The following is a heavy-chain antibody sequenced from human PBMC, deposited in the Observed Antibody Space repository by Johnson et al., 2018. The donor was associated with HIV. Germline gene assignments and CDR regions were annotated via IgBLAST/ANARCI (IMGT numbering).Heavy chain of an antibody. CDR2: ISYYGSNK. D-gene: IGHD6-13*01. CDR1: GFTFSSYG. J-gene: IGHJ3*01. Sequence: MQLVESGGGVVQPGRSLRISCAASGFTFSSYGMHWVRQAPGKGLEWVAVISYYGSNKYYADSAKGRFTISRDNSKNTLYLQMNSLRAEDTAIYYCAKDYHTSSRDAFDFWGQGTMVTVSS. V-gene: IGHV3-30*18. CDR3: AKDYHTSSRDAFDF.